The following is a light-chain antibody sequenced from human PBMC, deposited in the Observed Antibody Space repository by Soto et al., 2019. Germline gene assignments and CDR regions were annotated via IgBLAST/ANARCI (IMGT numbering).Light chain of an antibody. Sequence: DIKMTQSPSSLSASVGDRVTITCRASQTISTYLQWYQQKSGQAPKLLVYAASSLHSGVPSRFSGSGSGTDFTLTINSLQPEDFATDYCLQTYTTLTWTFGQGTKVEI. CDR2: AAS. CDR3: LQTYTTLTWT. J-gene: IGKJ1*01. V-gene: IGKV1-39*01. CDR1: QTISTY.